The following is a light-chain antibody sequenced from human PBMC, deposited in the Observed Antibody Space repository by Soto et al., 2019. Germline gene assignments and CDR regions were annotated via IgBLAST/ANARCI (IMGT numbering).Light chain of an antibody. CDR1: RSNIGAGYD. CDR2: GNS. V-gene: IGLV1-40*01. J-gene: IGLJ2*01. Sequence: QSVLTQPPSVSGAPGQRVTISCTGSRSNIGAGYDVHWYQQLPGTAPKLLIYGNSSRPSGVPDRFSGSKSGTSASLAITGLQAEDEADYYCQSYDSSLSGYVVFGGGTK. CDR3: QSYDSSLSGYVV.